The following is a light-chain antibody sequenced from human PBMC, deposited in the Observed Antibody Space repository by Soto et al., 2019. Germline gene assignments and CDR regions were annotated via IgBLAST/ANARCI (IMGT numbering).Light chain of an antibody. CDR3: QQYGYLVT. CDR1: QSITNNY. CDR2: GAS. J-gene: IGKJ4*01. Sequence: EIVLTQSPGTLSLSPGERATLSCRASQSITNNYLAWYQQKPGRAHRLLIYGASSRATGIPDSFSGSGSGTDFTLTISRLEPEDVAMYYCQQYGYLVTFGGGTKVEIK. V-gene: IGKV3-20*01.